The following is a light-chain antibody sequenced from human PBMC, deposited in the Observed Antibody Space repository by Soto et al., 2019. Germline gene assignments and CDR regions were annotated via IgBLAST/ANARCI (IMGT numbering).Light chain of an antibody. CDR1: QSIGTF. CDR2: AAS. CDR3: QQYGSSPSIS. J-gene: IGKJ5*01. Sequence: IQMTQSPSSLSASVGDRVTITCRASQSIGTFLNWYQQKPGKAPKLLIYAASSLQSGVPSRFSGSGSGTDFTLTISSLQPDDFAVYYCQQYGSSPSISFGQGTRLENK. V-gene: IGKV1-39*01.